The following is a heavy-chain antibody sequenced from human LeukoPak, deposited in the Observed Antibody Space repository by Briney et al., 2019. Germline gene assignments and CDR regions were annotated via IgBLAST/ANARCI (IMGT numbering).Heavy chain of an antibody. J-gene: IGHJ6*02. V-gene: IGHV3-23*01. CDR3: AKTSQGHPPYYCSMDV. Sequence: GGSLRLSCAASGFTFSSYAMIWVRQAPGKGLEWVSAIGGSGTSTFYADSVKGRFPISRDNSKNTLYLQMNSLRAEDTAVYYCAKTSQGHPPYYCSMDVWGQGTTVTVSS. CDR2: IGGSGTST. CDR1: GFTFSSYA.